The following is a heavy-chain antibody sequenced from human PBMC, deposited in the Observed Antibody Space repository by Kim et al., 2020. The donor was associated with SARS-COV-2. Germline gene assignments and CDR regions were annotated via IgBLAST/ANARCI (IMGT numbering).Heavy chain of an antibody. CDR1: GFTFSSYG. J-gene: IGHJ4*02. D-gene: IGHD3-10*01. Sequence: GGSLRLSCAASGFTFSSYGMHWVRQAPGKGLEWVAVIWYDGSNKYYADSVKGRFTISRHNSKNTLYLQMNSLRAEDTAVYYCARGKVELVAGRVRGVIISFPDYWGQGTLVTVSS. V-gene: IGHV3-33*01. CDR3: ARGKVELVAGRVRGVIISFPDY. CDR2: IWYDGSNK.